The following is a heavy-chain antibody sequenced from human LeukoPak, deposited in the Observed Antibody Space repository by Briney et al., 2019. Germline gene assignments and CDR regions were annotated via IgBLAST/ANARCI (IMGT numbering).Heavy chain of an antibody. J-gene: IGHJ2*01. CDR1: GFTFSSYD. CDR2: ISSGGSSI. Sequence: GASLRLSCAASGFTFSSYDMNWVRQAPGQGLEWVSYISSGGSSIYYVDSLKGRFTITRDTAINSLYLQMNSLRADDTAVYYCARRLLAGNWYFDLWGRGTLVTVSS. V-gene: IGHV3-48*03. CDR3: ARRLLAGNWYFDL. D-gene: IGHD6-19*01.